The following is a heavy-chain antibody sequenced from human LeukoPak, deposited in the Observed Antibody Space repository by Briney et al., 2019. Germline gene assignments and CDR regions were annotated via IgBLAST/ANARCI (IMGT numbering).Heavy chain of an antibody. CDR1: GFTLSSYA. CDR3: ARGGPRDNWFDP. D-gene: IGHD3-10*01. Sequence: GGSLRLSCAASGFTLSSYAMHWVRQAPGKGVEGVAVISYDGSNKYYADSVKGRFTISRDHSKNTLYLQMNSLRAEDTAVYCCARGGPRDNWFDPWGQGTLVTVSS. V-gene: IGHV3-30-3*01. CDR2: ISYDGSNK. J-gene: IGHJ5*02.